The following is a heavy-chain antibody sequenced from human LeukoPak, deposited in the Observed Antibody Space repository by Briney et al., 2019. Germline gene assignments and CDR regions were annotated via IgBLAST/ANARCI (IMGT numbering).Heavy chain of an antibody. J-gene: IGHJ5*02. D-gene: IGHD3-9*01. V-gene: IGHV4-61*02. Sequence: KPSQTLSLTCTVSGGSITSSSYYWSWIRQPAGKGLEWIGRIYTSGITSYNPSLKSRVTISVDTSKNQFSLTLSSVTAADTAVYFCAILIPPGGFAPWGRGPLVTVSS. CDR3: AILIPPGGFAP. CDR2: IYTSGIT. CDR1: GGSITSSSYY.